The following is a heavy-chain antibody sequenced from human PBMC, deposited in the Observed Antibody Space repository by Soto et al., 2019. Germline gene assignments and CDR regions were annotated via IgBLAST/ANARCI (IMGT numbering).Heavy chain of an antibody. D-gene: IGHD1-26*01. CDR1: GGPISGHD. J-gene: IGHJ4*01. CDR3: ARYTGSYYSY. Sequence: SETLSLTCTVSGGPISGHDWSRVRQPLGKGLEWIGCIHYTGSTDYNPSLKSRVTISVDTSNNQFSLNLISVTAADTAVYYCARYTGSYYSYWGHGTLVTNSS. V-gene: IGHV4-59*11. CDR2: IHYTGST.